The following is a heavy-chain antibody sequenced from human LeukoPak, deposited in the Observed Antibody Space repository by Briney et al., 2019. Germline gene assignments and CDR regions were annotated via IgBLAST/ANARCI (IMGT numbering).Heavy chain of an antibody. CDR3: AGYPGLRFLEWYFEY. D-gene: IGHD3-3*01. V-gene: IGHV3-33*01. Sequence: GESLRLSCAASGFTFSSYGLPWVRQAPGKGLEWVAVIWYDGSNNYYADFVKGRFNISRDNSKNTLYLQMNSVRAEDTAVYYCAGYPGLRFLEWYFEYWRRGTLATVSS. J-gene: IGHJ4*02. CDR2: IWYDGSNN. CDR1: GFTFSSYG.